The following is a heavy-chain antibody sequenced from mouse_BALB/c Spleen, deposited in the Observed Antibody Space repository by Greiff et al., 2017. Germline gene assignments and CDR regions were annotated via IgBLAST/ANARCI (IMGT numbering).Heavy chain of an antibody. J-gene: IGHJ3*01. D-gene: IGHD1-1*01. CDR1: GFTFSDYY. Sequence: EVQGVESGGGLVKPGGSLKLSCAASGFTFSDYYMYWVRQTPEKRLEWVATISDGGRYTYYPDSVKGRFTISRDNAKNNLYLQMSSLKSEDTAMYYCARDGHYGSEGFAYWGQGTLVTVSA. CDR2: ISDGGRYT. CDR3: ARDGHYGSEGFAY. V-gene: IGHV5-4*02.